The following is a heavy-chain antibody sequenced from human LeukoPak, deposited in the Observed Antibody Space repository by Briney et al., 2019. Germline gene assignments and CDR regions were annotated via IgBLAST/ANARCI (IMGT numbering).Heavy chain of an antibody. CDR3: AREERWLQAFDY. J-gene: IGHJ4*02. D-gene: IGHD5-24*01. V-gene: IGHV4-59*01. CDR1: GGSISSYY. CDR2: IYYSGST. Sequence: PSETLSLTCTGSGGSISSYYWSWIRQPPGKGLEWIGYIYYSGSTNYNPALKSRVTISVDTSKNQFSLKLSSVTAADTAVYYCAREERWLQAFDYWGQGTLVTVSS.